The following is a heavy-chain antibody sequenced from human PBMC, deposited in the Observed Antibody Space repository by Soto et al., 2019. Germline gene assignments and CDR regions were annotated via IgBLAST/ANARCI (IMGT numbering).Heavy chain of an antibody. D-gene: IGHD3-9*01. Sequence: LRLSCAASGFTSSNFWMTWVRQAPGKGLEWVAYIKKDGSEKYYVDSMKGRFTISRDNAKNSVSLQMNSLRAEDTAVYYCARITILPGFYFDYWGQGTPVTVSS. CDR3: ARITILPGFYFDY. CDR1: GFTSSNFW. J-gene: IGHJ4*02. V-gene: IGHV3-7*02. CDR2: IKKDGSEK.